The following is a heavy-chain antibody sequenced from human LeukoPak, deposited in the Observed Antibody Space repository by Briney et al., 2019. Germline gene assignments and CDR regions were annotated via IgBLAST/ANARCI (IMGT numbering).Heavy chain of an antibody. CDR3: ARVVVQRYYFDY. CDR2: IYYSGST. V-gene: IGHV4-61*08. CDR1: GGSVNNGDYY. D-gene: IGHD3-22*01. J-gene: IGHJ4*02. Sequence: PSETLSLTCTVSGGSVNNGDYYWSWIRQPPGKGLEWIGYIYYSGSTNYNPSLKSRVTISVDMSKNQFSLKLSSVTAADTAVYYCARVVVQRYYFDYWGQGTLVTVSS.